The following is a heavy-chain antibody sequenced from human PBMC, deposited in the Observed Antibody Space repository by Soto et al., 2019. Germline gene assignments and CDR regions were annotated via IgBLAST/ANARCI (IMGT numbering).Heavy chain of an antibody. D-gene: IGHD1-26*01. Sequence: ASVKVSCKASGYTFTSYYMHWVRQAPGQGLEWMGIINTSGGSTSYAQKFQGRVTMTRDTSTSTVYMELSSLRSEDTAVYYCARGVMASGSYYDPYFDYWGQGTLVTVSS. V-gene: IGHV1-46*01. J-gene: IGHJ4*02. CDR2: INTSGGST. CDR3: ARGVMASGSYYDPYFDY. CDR1: GYTFTSYY.